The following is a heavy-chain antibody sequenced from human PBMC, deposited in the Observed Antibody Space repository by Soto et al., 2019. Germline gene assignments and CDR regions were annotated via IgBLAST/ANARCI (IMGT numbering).Heavy chain of an antibody. CDR1: GGTFSNFA. D-gene: IGHD3-22*01. Sequence: QVQLVQSGAEVKKHGSSVKVSCKASGGTFSNFAISWVRQAPGQGLEWMGGIIPVFGTPNYSQKFQDRSTITADESASTAYMELSNLGSKDTAVYYCASGRDGYFYFEYWGQGTLVTVSS. CDR2: IIPVFGTP. V-gene: IGHV1-69*01. J-gene: IGHJ4*02. CDR3: ASGRDGYFYFEY.